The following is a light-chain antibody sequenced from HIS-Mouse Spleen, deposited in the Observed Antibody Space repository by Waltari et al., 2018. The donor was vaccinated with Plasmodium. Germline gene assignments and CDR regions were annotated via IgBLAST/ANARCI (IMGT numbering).Light chain of an antibody. CDR1: HSVSSN. Sequence: EIVMTQSPATMSVSPGERATLSSRASHSVSSNLAWDQQKPGQAPRLLIYCASTRATGIPARFSGSGSGTEFTLTISSMQSEDFAVYYCQQYNNWPRGTFGQGTKVEIK. V-gene: IGKV3-15*01. CDR3: QQYNNWPRGT. J-gene: IGKJ1*01. CDR2: CAS.